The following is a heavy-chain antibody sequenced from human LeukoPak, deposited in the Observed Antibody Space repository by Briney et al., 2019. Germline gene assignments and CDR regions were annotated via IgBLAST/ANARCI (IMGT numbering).Heavy chain of an antibody. D-gene: IGHD3-10*01. V-gene: IGHV2-70*11. CDR3: ARYNYYGSGSPAGYFDY. CDR1: GFSLSTSGMG. J-gene: IGHJ4*02. CDR2: IDWDDDK. Sequence: SGPTLVKPTQTLTLTCTFSGFSLSTSGMGVTWIRQPPGKALEWLARIDWDDDKYYSTSLKTRLTISKDTSKNQVVLTMTNMDPVDTATYYCARYNYYGSGSPAGYFDYWGQGTLVTVSS.